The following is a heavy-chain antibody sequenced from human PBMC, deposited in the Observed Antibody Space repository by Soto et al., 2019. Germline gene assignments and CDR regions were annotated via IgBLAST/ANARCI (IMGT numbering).Heavy chain of an antibody. J-gene: IGHJ4*02. Sequence: GGSLRLSCAASGFIFDDYAMHWVRQAPGKGLERVSGINWNSGDIRYADSVRGRFTISRDNGKNSLYLQMNSLRAEDTALYYCAKDGQVWGQGTLVTVSS. CDR3: AKDGQV. CDR1: GFIFDDYA. V-gene: IGHV3-9*01. CDR2: INWNSGDI.